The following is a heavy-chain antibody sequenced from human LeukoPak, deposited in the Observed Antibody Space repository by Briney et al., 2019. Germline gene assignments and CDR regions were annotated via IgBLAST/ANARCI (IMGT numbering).Heavy chain of an antibody. CDR2: IYYSGST. CDR1: GDSISSADCY. Sequence: PSETLSLTCSVSGDSISSADCYWSWIRQPPGKGLEWIGYIYYSGSTYYNPSLKSRVTISVDTSKNQFSLKLSSVTAADTAVYYCARQGVATAIGYWGQGTLVTVSS. V-gene: IGHV4-30-4*01. J-gene: IGHJ4*02. CDR3: ARQGVATAIGY. D-gene: IGHD2-21*02.